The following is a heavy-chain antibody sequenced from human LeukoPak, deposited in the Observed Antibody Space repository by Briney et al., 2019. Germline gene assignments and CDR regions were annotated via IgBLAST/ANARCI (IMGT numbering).Heavy chain of an antibody. J-gene: IGHJ3*02. V-gene: IGHV3-23*01. Sequence: GGSLRLSCVASGFPFPTYAMMWVRQAPGKGLEWVSSVRVSDGARFYADSVKGRFTTSRDNAKNSLYLAMSSLRGEDTALYYCARDTSPRIAAIYYDAFDIWGQGTMVTVSS. D-gene: IGHD6-13*01. CDR3: ARDTSPRIAAIYYDAFDI. CDR2: VRVSDGAR. CDR1: GFPFPTYA.